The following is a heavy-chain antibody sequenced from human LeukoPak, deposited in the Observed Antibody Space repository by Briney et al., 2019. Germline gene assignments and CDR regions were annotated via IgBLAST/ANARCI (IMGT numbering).Heavy chain of an antibody. D-gene: IGHD6-19*01. J-gene: IGHJ6*03. CDR1: GYTFTGYY. V-gene: IGHV1-2*06. Sequence: GASVKVSCKASGYTFTGYYMHWVRQAPGQGLEWMGRINPNSGGTNYAQKFQGRVTMTRDTSISTAYMELSRLRSDDTAVYYCAREPRIAVAGTICYYYMDVWGKGTTVTVSS. CDR3: AREPRIAVAGTICYYYMDV. CDR2: INPNSGGT.